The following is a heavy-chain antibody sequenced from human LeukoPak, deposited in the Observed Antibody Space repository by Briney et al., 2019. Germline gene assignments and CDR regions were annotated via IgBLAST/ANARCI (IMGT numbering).Heavy chain of an antibody. J-gene: IGHJ4*02. CDR2: INWNGGST. CDR1: GGSISSNNW. V-gene: IGHV3-20*04. Sequence: ETLSLTCAVSGGSISSNNWWNWVRQAPGKGLEWVSTINWNGGSTGYADSAKGRFTISRDNAKNSLYLQMNSLRAEDTALYYCARVSDISVAAYFDYWGQGTLVTVSS. D-gene: IGHD6-19*01. CDR3: ARVSDISVAAYFDY.